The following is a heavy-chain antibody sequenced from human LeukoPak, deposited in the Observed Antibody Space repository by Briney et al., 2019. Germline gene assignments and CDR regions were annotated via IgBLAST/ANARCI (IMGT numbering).Heavy chain of an antibody. CDR2: IKQDGSDK. J-gene: IGHJ6*03. CDR1: GFTFSSYA. Sequence: GGSLRLSCAASGFTFSSYAMSWVRQAPGKGLEWVANIKQDGSDKNYVDSVKGRFTISRDNAKNSLYLQLNSLRVEDTAVYYCARASSGGWSAYYFFYMDVWGRGTTVTVPS. V-gene: IGHV3-7*01. D-gene: IGHD2-15*01. CDR3: ARASSGGWSAYYFFYMDV.